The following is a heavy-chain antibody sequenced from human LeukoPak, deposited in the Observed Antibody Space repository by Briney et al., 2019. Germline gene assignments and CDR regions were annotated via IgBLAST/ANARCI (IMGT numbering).Heavy chain of an antibody. J-gene: IGHJ4*02. CDR1: GDSVSSNSAA. CDR2: TYYRSKWYY. Sequence: SQTLSLTCAISGDSVSSNSAAWSWVRQSPSRGLEWLGRTYYRSKWYYDYAISVKSRITINPDTSKNQFSLQLNSVTPEDTAVYYCARGATACFDYWGQGTLVTVSS. CDR3: ARGATACFDY. V-gene: IGHV6-1*01. D-gene: IGHD5-12*01.